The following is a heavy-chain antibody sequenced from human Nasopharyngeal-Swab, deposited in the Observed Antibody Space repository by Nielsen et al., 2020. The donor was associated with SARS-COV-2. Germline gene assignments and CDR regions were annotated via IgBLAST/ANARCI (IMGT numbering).Heavy chain of an antibody. CDR1: GGSISGYY. CDR3: AREPDTMIAVSPDAFDT. J-gene: IGHJ3*02. CDR2: LYHSGST. D-gene: IGHD3-22*01. V-gene: IGHV4-59*01. Sequence: SETLSLTCTVSGGSISGYYWSWIRQPPGKGLEWIGYLYHSGSTNYNPSLKSRVTISVDTSKNQFSLKLSSVTAADTAVYYCAREPDTMIAVSPDAFDTWGQGTMVTVSS.